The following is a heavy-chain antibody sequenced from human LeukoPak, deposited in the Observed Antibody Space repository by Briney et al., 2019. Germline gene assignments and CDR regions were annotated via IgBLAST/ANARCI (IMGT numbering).Heavy chain of an antibody. CDR1: GFTFSSYA. V-gene: IGHV3-23*01. Sequence: GSLRLSCAASGFTFSSYAVRWVRHPPAKGLECVSVISGSGGTTYYADSVKGRFTISRDNSKDTLYLQMNSLRAEDTAIYFCARDPGEQPYYYNYYMDVWGKGTTVTVSS. CDR2: ISGSGGTT. CDR3: ARDPGEQPYYYNYYMDV. D-gene: IGHD3-16*01. J-gene: IGHJ6*03.